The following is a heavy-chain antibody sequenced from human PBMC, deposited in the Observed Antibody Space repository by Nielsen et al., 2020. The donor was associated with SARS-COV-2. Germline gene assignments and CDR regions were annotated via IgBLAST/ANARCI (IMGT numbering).Heavy chain of an antibody. CDR1: GFTFSRFG. D-gene: IGHD3-10*01. CDR3: VKDGAYYGVRGVVHFGY. V-gene: IGHV3-30*18. Sequence: GESLKISCAASGFTFSRFGMHWVRQTPGKGLEWVAYISYDGSDQYYEDSLKGRFTISRDNSKNILYLQMNNLRAEDTAVYYCVKDGAYYGVRGVVHFGYGGRGTVVTVSS. J-gene: IGHJ4*02. CDR2: ISYDGSDQ.